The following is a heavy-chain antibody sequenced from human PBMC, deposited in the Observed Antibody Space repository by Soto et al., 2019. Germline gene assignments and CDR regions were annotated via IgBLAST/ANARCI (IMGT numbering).Heavy chain of an antibody. CDR2: MSYDGSNE. V-gene: IGHV3-30*18. CDR3: AKDGSHNFDY. J-gene: IGHJ4*02. Sequence: QVQLVESGGGVVQPGRSLRLSCAASGFTFSHYAMHWVRQAPGKGLEWVALMSYDGSNEYYADSVKGRFTISRDSSENTLYLQMNSLRAEETAVCYSAKDGSHNFDYWGQGTLVTVSS. D-gene: IGHD1-26*01. CDR1: GFTFSHYA.